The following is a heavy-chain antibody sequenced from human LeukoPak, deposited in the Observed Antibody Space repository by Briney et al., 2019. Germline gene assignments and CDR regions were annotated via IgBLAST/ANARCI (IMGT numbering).Heavy chain of an antibody. CDR2: ICAYNGNT. Sequence: GASVKVSCKASGYTFTSYGISWVRQAPGQGLEWMGWICAYNGNTNYAQKLQGRVTMTTDTSTSTAYMELRSLRSDDTAVYYCARGRYCSSTSCFFRPFDIWGQGTMVTVSS. D-gene: IGHD2-2*01. J-gene: IGHJ3*02. CDR3: ARGRYCSSTSCFFRPFDI. V-gene: IGHV1-18*01. CDR1: GYTFTSYG.